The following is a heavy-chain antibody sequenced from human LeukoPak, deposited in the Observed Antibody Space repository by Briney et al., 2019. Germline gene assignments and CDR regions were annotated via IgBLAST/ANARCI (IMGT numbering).Heavy chain of an antibody. CDR1: GYTFTSYF. V-gene: IGHV1-46*01. D-gene: IGHD2-15*01. J-gene: IGHJ4*02. Sequence: GASVTVSCTASGYTFTSYFMHWVRQAPGQGLEWMGIINPSGGSTSYAQKFQGRVTMTRDTSTSTVYMELSSLRSEDTAVYYCATEWELLFGYWGQGTLVTVSS. CDR2: INPSGGST. CDR3: ATEWELLFGY.